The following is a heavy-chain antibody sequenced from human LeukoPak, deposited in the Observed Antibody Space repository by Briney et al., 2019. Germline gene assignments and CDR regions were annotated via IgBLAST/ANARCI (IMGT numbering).Heavy chain of an antibody. Sequence: PGGSLRLSCAASGFTFSSYSMNWVRQAPGKRLEWVSSISSSSSYIYYADSVKGRFTISRDNAKNSLYLQMNSLRAEDTAVYYCARDLVTYYYDSSGSLGYWGQGTLVTVSS. CDR2: ISSSSSYI. J-gene: IGHJ4*02. D-gene: IGHD3-22*01. CDR1: GFTFSSYS. V-gene: IGHV3-21*01. CDR3: ARDLVTYYYDSSGSLGY.